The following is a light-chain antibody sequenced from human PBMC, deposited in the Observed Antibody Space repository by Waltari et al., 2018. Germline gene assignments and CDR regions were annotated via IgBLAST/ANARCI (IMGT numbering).Light chain of an antibody. Sequence: IQMTLSPPTLSASVGDRVTTTFRASQNIDRYLNWDQQEPGKAPKLLIYAASSSQSGAPSGFSGSGSGTDFTLTISSLQPEHVATYYCQQSYSVPYTFGQGTKLEI. CDR1: QNIDRY. J-gene: IGKJ2*01. CDR3: QQSYSVPYT. CDR2: AAS. V-gene: IGKV1-39*01.